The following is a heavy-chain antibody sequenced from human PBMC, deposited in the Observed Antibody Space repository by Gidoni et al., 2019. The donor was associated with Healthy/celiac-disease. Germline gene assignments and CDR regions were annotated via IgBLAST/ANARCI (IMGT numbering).Heavy chain of an antibody. J-gene: IGHJ4*02. CDR1: GFTFSSYG. V-gene: IGHV3-33*01. CDR3: ARGGLGAFDY. CDR2: IWYDGSNK. Sequence: QVQLVESGGGVVQPGRSLRLSWAASGFTFSSYGMHWVRQAPGKGLEWLAVIWYDGSNKYYADSVKGRFTISRDNSKNTLYLQMNSLRAEDTAVYYCARGGLGAFDYWGQGTLVTVSS. D-gene: IGHD3-16*01.